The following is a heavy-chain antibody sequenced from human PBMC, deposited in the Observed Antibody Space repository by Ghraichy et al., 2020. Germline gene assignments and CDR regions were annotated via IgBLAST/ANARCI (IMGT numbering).Heavy chain of an antibody. CDR2: ISGSGGTT. CDR3: AKEAGYSSGRLDP. D-gene: IGHD6-19*01. V-gene: IGHV3-23*01. CDR1: GFTFSSYA. J-gene: IGHJ5*02. Sequence: GGSLRLSCAASGFTFSSYAMSWVRQAPGKGLEWVSVISGSGGTTYYVDSVKGRFTISRDNSHNTLYLQMNSLRDDDTAVYYCAKEAGYSSGRLDPWGQGTLVTVSS.